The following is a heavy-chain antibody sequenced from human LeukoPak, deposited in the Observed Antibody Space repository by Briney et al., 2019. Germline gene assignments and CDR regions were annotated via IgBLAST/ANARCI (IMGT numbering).Heavy chain of an antibody. D-gene: IGHD5-12*01. V-gene: IGHV1-8*03. J-gene: IGHJ4*02. CDR2: MNPNSGNT. CDR1: GYTFTSYD. Sequence: GASVKVSCKASGYTFTSYDINWVRQATGQGLEWMGWMNPNSGNTGYAQKFQGRVTITRNTSISTAYMELSSLRSEDTAVYYCAREGEWLRNSHSNFDYWGQGTLVTVSS. CDR3: AREGEWLRNSHSNFDY.